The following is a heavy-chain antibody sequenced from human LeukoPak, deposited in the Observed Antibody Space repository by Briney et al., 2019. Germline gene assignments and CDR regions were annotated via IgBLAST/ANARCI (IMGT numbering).Heavy chain of an antibody. CDR2: IYPGDSDT. CDR1: GYSFTSYW. D-gene: IGHD5-18*01. V-gene: IGHV5-51*01. CDR3: ARSSYGYEPYYYYYYDMDV. Sequence: PGESLKISCKGSGYSFTSYWIGWVRQMPGKGLEWMGIIYPGDSDTRYSPSFQGQVTISADKSISTAYLQWSSLKASDTAMYYCARSSYGYEPYYYYYYDMDVWGQGTTVTVSS. J-gene: IGHJ6*02.